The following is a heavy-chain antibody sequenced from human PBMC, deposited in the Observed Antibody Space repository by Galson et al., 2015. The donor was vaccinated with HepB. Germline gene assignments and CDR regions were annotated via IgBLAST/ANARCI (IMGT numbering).Heavy chain of an antibody. J-gene: IGHJ4*02. D-gene: IGHD5-12*01. Sequence: SVKVSCKASGYTFTVHYIHWVRQAPGQGLEWMGMINPSGGTTSYAQRLEGRVTLTRDTSTRTVYMDLSSLRSEDTAVYYCARGGFSDNDYKVPFDDWGQGTLVTVSS. CDR3: ARGGFSDNDYKVPFDD. CDR1: GYTFTVHY. V-gene: IGHV1-46*01. CDR2: INPSGGTT.